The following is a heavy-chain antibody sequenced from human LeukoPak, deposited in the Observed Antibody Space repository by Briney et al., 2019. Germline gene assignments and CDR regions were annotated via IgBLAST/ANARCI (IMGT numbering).Heavy chain of an antibody. CDR3: AKTPNHDFWSGYYTTYYFDY. V-gene: IGHV3-23*01. CDR1: RFTFSSYA. Sequence: GGSLRLSCAASRFTFSSYAMSWVRQAPGKGLEWVSAISGSGGSTYYADSAKGRFTISRDNSKNTLYLQMNSLRAEDTAVYYCAKTPNHDFWSGYYTTYYFDYWGQGTLVTVSS. CDR2: ISGSGGST. D-gene: IGHD3-3*01. J-gene: IGHJ4*02.